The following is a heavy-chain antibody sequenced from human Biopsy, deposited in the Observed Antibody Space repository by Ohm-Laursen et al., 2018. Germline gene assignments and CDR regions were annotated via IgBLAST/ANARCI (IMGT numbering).Heavy chain of an antibody. CDR3: ARDYDTSGYYYVS. V-gene: IGHV4-39*01. J-gene: IGHJ5*02. Sequence: ETLSLTCTVSGGSISNNNYYWGWIRQPPGKGLEWIGSIFYRGSTHYKPSLKSRVNIPVDTSKNQFSLKLNSVTAADTAVYYCARDYDTSGYYYVSWGQGTLVTVSS. D-gene: IGHD3-22*01. CDR2: IFYRGST. CDR1: GGSISNNNYY.